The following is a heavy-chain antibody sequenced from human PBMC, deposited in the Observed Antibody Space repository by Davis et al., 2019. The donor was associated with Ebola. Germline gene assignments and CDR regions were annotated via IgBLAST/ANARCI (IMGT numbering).Heavy chain of an antibody. CDR1: GYSFSNYW. J-gene: IGHJ4*02. V-gene: IGHV5-51*01. CDR3: ARPSSGYEASFDY. CDR2: IFPGDSDI. D-gene: IGHD3-22*01. Sequence: PGGSLRLSCKGSGYSFSNYWIAWVRQIPGKGLEWMGIIFPGDSDIRYSPSFQGQVTISADESISSAYLQWSSLKASDTAMYYCARPSSGYEASFDYWGQGTLVTVSS.